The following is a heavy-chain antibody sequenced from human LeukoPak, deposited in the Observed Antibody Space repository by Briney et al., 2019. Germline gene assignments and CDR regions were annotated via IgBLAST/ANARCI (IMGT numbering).Heavy chain of an antibody. V-gene: IGHV4-59*01. J-gene: IGHJ4*02. D-gene: IGHD3-10*01. Sequence: SETLSLTRTVSGGSISSYYWSWIRQPPGKGLEWIGYIYYSGSTNYNPSLKSRVTISVDTSKNQFSLKLSSVTAADTAVYYCARTDGYYYGSGPFDYWGQGTLVTVSS. CDR3: ARTDGYYYGSGPFDY. CDR1: GGSISSYY. CDR2: IYYSGST.